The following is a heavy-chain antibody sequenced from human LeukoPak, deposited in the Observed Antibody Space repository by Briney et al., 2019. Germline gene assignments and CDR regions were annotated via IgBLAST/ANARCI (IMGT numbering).Heavy chain of an antibody. V-gene: IGHV3-30*02. J-gene: IGHJ4*02. CDR1: GFTFSTYD. CDR3: ATPKADYYPFDY. D-gene: IGHD3-22*01. CDR2: IRYDGSYQ. Sequence: GGSLRLSCAASGFTFSTYDMHWVRQAPGKGLEWLAFIRYDGSYQYYADSVKGRFTISRDNSKNTLYLQMNSLRAEDTAVYYCATPKADYYPFDYWGQGTLVTVS.